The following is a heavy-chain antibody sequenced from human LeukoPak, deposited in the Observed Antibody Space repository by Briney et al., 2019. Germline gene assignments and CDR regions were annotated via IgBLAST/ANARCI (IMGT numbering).Heavy chain of an antibody. CDR1: GGTFSSYA. V-gene: IGHV1-18*01. CDR2: ISAYNGNT. CDR3: ARSITMIADDAFDI. Sequence: ASVKVSCKASGGTFSSYAISWVRQAPGQGLEWMGWISAYNGNTNYAQKLQGRVTMTTDTSTSTAYMELRSLRSDDTAVYYCARSITMIADDAFDIWGQGTMVTVSS. D-gene: IGHD3-22*01. J-gene: IGHJ3*02.